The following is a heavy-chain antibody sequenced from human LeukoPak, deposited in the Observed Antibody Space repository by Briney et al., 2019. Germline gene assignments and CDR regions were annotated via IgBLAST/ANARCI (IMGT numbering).Heavy chain of an antibody. J-gene: IGHJ1*01. CDR1: GGSISSYY. CDR3: AASYDSSGYYPFQH. V-gene: IGHV4-59*01. Sequence: SETLSLTCTVSGGSISSYYWSWIRQPPGKGLEWIGYIYYSGSTNYNPSLKSRVTISVDTSKNQFSLKLSSVTAADAAEYYCAASYDSSGYYPFQHWGQGTLVTVSS. CDR2: IYYSGST. D-gene: IGHD3-22*01.